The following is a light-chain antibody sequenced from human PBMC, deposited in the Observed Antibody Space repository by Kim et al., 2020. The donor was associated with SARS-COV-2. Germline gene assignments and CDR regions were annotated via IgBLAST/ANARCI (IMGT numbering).Light chain of an antibody. CDR3: QQHSHWPPNT. CDR1: QSISTY. CDR2: NAA. J-gene: IGKJ2*01. V-gene: IGKV3-11*01. Sequence: EIVLTQSPATLSLSPGERATLSCRASQSISTYLDWYQQKPGQAPRLLIYNAATRATGIPGRFSGSGSGTDFTLTISSLEPEDFAIYYCQQHSHWPPNTCGQGTKLEI.